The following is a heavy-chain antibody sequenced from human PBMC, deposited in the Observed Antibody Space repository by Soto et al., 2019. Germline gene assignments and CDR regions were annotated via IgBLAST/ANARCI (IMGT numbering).Heavy chain of an antibody. CDR2: IYYSGST. V-gene: IGHV4-31*03. J-gene: IGHJ3*02. D-gene: IGHD3-22*01. Sequence: QVQLQESGPGLVKPSQTLSLTCTVSGGSISSGGYYWSWIRQHPGKGLEWIGYIYYSGSTYYNPSLKSRVTISVDTSKNQFSLKLSSVTAADTAVYYCARTEDHYYDRPGAFDIWGQGTMVTVSS. CDR1: GGSISSGGYY. CDR3: ARTEDHYYDRPGAFDI.